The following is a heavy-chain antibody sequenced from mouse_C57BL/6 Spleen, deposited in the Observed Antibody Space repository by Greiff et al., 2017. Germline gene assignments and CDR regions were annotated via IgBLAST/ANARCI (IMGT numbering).Heavy chain of an antibody. D-gene: IGHD1-1*01. CDR1: GYAFSSYW. V-gene: IGHV1-80*01. CDR2: LYPGDGDT. J-gene: IGHJ2*01. CDR3: AREGLITTVVAPYFDY. Sequence: VKLVESGAELVKPGASVKISCKASGYAFSSYWMNWVKQRPGKGLEWIGQLYPGDGDTNYNGKFKGKATLTADKSSSTAYMQLSSLTSEDSAVYFCAREGLITTVVAPYFDYWGQGTTLTVSS.